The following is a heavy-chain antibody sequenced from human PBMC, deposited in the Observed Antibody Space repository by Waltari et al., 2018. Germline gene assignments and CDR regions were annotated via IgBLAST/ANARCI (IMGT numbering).Heavy chain of an antibody. CDR1: GGSISSYY. CDR2: VYATGST. J-gene: IGHJ5*02. V-gene: IGHV4-4*07. CDR3: ATGPRYDNYGWFDP. D-gene: IGHD4-17*01. Sequence: QVQLQELGPGLVKPSETLSLTCNVSGGSISSYYRSWIRQPAGKGLEWIGRVYATGSTNYNPSLKSRVTMSLDTSKNLFSLKLSSVTAADTAVYYCATGPRYDNYGWFDPWGQGTLVTVSS.